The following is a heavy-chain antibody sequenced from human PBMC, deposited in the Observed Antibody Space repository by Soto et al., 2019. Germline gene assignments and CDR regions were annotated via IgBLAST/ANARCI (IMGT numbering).Heavy chain of an antibody. J-gene: IGHJ5*02. V-gene: IGHV3-64D*06. Sequence: GGSLRLSCSASGFVFNSYAMHWVRQAPGKGLEYVSDISGDGGSTYNADSVKGRFTISRDNSRDTLYLHMTSLRGEDTAVYYCVKVTYAPEGVYYYDSPDYTDLWGQGTLVTVSS. D-gene: IGHD3-22*01. CDR3: VKVTYAPEGVYYYDSPDYTDL. CDR1: GFVFNSYA. CDR2: ISGDGGST.